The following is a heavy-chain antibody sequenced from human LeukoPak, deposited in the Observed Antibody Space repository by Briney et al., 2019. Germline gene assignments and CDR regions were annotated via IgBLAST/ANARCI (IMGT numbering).Heavy chain of an antibody. CDR2: IHYSGNS. V-gene: IGHV4-38-2*02. D-gene: IGHD3-3*01. Sequence: SETLSLTGNFSGYSISRGYYWGWIRQPPGRGLEWIGSIHYSGNSHYNPSLKTRVSISVDTSKNQLSLKLTSVTAADTAVYFCARRDWSAYQLDFWGRGILVVASS. CDR1: GYSISRGYY. J-gene: IGHJ4*02. CDR3: ARRDWSAYQLDF.